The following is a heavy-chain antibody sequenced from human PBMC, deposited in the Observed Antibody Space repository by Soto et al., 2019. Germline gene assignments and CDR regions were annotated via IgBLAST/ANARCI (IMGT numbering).Heavy chain of an antibody. D-gene: IGHD3-22*01. V-gene: IGHV5-10-1*01. CDR1: GYSFTSYW. J-gene: IGHJ4*02. Sequence: GESLKISCNGSGYSFTSYWISWVRQMPGKGLEWMGRIDPSDSYTNYSPSFQGHVTISADKSISTAYLQWSSLKASDTAMYYCARSPYDSSGYYYEVFFDYWGQGTLVTVSS. CDR3: ARSPYDSSGYYYEVFFDY. CDR2: IDPSDSYT.